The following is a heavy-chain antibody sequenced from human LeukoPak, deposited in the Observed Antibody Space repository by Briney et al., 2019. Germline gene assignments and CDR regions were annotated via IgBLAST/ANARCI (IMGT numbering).Heavy chain of an antibody. J-gene: IGHJ5*02. CDR1: GFTFSSYA. D-gene: IGHD3-10*01. CDR2: ISGSVTVA. CDR3: AREYYYGSGSYSP. V-gene: IGHV3-23*01. Sequence: GGSLRLSCTASGFTFSSYAMTWVRQAPGKGLEWVSAISGSVTVAYHADSVKGRFTISRDNSKNTLYLQMNSLRAEDTALYYCAREYYYGSGSYSPWGQGILVTVSS.